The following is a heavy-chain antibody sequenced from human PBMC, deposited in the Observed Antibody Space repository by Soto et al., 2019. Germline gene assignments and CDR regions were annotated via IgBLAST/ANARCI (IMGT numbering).Heavy chain of an antibody. CDR3: AKTSLRVYYYGMDV. Sequence: PEGSLRLSCAASGFTFSRYSMNWVRQAPGKGLEWVSHISGSSSTIYYTDSVKGRFTVSRDNAKNSLYLQMNSLRDEDTAVYFCAKTSLRVYYYGMDVWGQGTTVTVSS. CDR1: GFTFSRYS. V-gene: IGHV3-48*02. J-gene: IGHJ6*02. CDR2: ISGSSSTI.